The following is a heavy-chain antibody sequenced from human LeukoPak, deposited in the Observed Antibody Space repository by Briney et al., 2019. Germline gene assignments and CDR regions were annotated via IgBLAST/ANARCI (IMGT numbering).Heavy chain of an antibody. Sequence: SVKVSCKASRGTFSSYAISWVRQAPGQGLEWMGRIIPILGIANYAQKFQGRVTITADKSTSTAYMELSSLRSEDTAVYYCARARCSSTSCYDRSFDYWGQGTLVTVSS. CDR3: ARARCSSTSCYDRSFDY. V-gene: IGHV1-69*04. CDR2: IIPILGIA. J-gene: IGHJ4*02. CDR1: RGTFSSYA. D-gene: IGHD2-2*01.